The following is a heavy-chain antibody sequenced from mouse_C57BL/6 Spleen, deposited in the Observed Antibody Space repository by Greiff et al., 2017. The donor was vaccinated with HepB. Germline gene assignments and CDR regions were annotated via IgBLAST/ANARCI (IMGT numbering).Heavy chain of an antibody. D-gene: IGHD1-1*01. CDR2: IRNKANGYTT. CDR1: GFTFTDYY. V-gene: IGHV7-3*01. CDR3: ARYMDYGSIPFDY. Sequence: EVMLVESGGGLVQPGGSLSLSCAASGFTFTDYYMSWVRQPPGKALEWLGFIRNKANGYTTEYSASVKGRFTISRDNSQSILYLQMNALRAEDSATYYCARYMDYGSIPFDYWGQGTTLTVSS. J-gene: IGHJ2*01.